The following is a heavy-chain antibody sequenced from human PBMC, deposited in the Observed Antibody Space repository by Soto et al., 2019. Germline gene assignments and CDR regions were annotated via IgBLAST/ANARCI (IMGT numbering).Heavy chain of an antibody. V-gene: IGHV3-15*01. CDR3: TTVPSYYYDSSGYYFDAFDI. Sequence: GGSLRLSCAASGFTFSNAWMSWVRQAPGKGLEWVGRIKSKTDGGTTDYAAPVKGRFTISRDDSKNTLYLQMNSLKTEDTAVYYCTTVPSYYYDSSGYYFDAFDIWGQGTMVTVSS. CDR2: IKSKTDGGTT. D-gene: IGHD3-22*01. J-gene: IGHJ3*02. CDR1: GFTFSNAW.